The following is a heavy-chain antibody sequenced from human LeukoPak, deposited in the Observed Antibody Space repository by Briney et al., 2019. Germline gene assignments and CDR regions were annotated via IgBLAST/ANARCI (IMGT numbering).Heavy chain of an antibody. CDR3: ANAPIAVAGTSEGY. Sequence: SETLSLTCTVSGGSISSYYWSWIRQPPGKGLEWIGYIYYSGSTNYNPSLKSRVTISVDTSKNQFSLKVSSVTAADTAVYYCANAPIAVAGTSEGYWGQGILVTVSS. CDR2: IYYSGST. V-gene: IGHV4-59*01. CDR1: GGSISSYY. D-gene: IGHD6-19*01. J-gene: IGHJ4*02.